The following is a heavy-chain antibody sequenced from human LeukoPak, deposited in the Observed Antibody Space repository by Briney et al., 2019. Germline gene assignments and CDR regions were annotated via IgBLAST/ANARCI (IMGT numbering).Heavy chain of an antibody. CDR1: GFTFSSYP. V-gene: IGHV3-30*04. J-gene: IGHJ4*02. D-gene: IGHD3-16*01. CDR3: ARAYGGLIDY. CDR2: ISYDGSNN. Sequence: PGGSLRLSCAASGFTFSSYPMHWIRQAPGKGLEWVSVISYDGSNNYYADSVKGRFTISRDNSKNTLYLQMNSLSGDDTSMYFCARAYGGLIDYWGQGTLVTVSS.